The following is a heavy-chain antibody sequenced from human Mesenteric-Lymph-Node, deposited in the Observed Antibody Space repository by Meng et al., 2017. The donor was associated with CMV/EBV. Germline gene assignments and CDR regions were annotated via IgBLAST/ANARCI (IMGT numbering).Heavy chain of an antibody. V-gene: IGHV3-11*04. CDR3: ARETGSSTWVYYFYGMDV. Sequence: GESLKISCAASGFTFSDYYMSWIRQAPGKGLEWVSYISSSGSTIYYADSVKGRFTISRDNAKNSLYLQMNSLRAEDTAVYYCARETGSSTWVYYFYGMDVWGQGTTVTVSS. D-gene: IGHD6-13*01. CDR2: ISSSGSTI. CDR1: GFTFSDYY. J-gene: IGHJ6*02.